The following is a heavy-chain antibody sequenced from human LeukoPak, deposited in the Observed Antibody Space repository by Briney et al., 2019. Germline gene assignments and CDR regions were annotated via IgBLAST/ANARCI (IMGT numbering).Heavy chain of an antibody. Sequence: GGSLRLSCEASGFTFNTYAIYWVRQAPGKGLEWVSSISSSSSYIYYADSVKGRFTISRDNAKNSLYLQMNSLRAEDTAVYYCARVIVATILDAFDIWGQGTMVTVSS. D-gene: IGHD5-12*01. V-gene: IGHV3-21*01. CDR2: ISSSSSYI. J-gene: IGHJ3*02. CDR1: GFTFNTYA. CDR3: ARVIVATILDAFDI.